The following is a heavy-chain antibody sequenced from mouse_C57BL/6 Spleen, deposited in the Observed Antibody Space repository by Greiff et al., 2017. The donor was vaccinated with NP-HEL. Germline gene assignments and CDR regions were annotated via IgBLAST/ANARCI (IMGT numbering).Heavy chain of an antibody. CDR2: ISYDGSN. CDR1: GYSITSGYY. J-gene: IGHJ2*01. D-gene: IGHD1-1*01. Sequence: EVKLQESGPGLVKPSQSLSLTCSVTGYSITSGYYWNWIRQFPGNKLEWMGYISYDGSNNYNPSLKNRISITRDTSKNQFFLKLNSVTTEDTATYYGARGGYYGSSYSFDYWGQGTTLTVSS. V-gene: IGHV3-6*01. CDR3: ARGGYYGSSYSFDY.